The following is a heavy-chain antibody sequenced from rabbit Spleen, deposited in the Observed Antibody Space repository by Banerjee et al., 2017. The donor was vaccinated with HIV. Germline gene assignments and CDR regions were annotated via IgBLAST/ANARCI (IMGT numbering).Heavy chain of an antibody. D-gene: IGHD2-1*01. V-gene: IGHV1S45*01. J-gene: IGHJ4*01. Sequence: QEQLVESGGDMVKPGASLTLTCTASGFSFSTSYYICWVRQAPGKGLEWIGCGYPDGIGSTAYASWAKGRFTISKSSSTTVTLQMTSLTAADTATYFCARGSAAMTMVITGFYLTLGGPGTLVTV. CDR2: GYPDGIGST. CDR1: GFSFSTSYY. CDR3: ARGSAAMTMVITGFYLTL.